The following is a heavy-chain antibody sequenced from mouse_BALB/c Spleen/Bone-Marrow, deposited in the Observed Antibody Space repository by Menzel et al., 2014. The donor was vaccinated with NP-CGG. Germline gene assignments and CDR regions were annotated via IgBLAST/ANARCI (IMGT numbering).Heavy chain of an antibody. V-gene: IGHV14-3*02. D-gene: IGHD2-2*01. CDR3: ARWLPLAY. J-gene: IGHJ3*01. CDR1: GFNIKDTY. CDR2: IDPANGNT. Sequence: VQLQQSGAELVKPGASVKLSCTASGFNIKDTYMHWVKQRPEQGLEWIGRIDPANGNTKYDPKFQGKTTITADTSSNTAYLQLSSLTSEDTAVYYCARWLPLAYWGQGTLVTVSA.